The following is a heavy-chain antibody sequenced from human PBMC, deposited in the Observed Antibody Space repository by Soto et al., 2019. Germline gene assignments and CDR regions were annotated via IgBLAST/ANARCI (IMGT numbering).Heavy chain of an antibody. CDR2: IIPIFGTA. CDR1: GGTFSSYA. J-gene: IGHJ5*02. Sequence: ASVKVSCKASGGTFSSYAISWVRQGPGQGVEWMGGIIPIFGTANYAQKFQGRVTITADKSTSTAYMELSSLRSEDTAVYYCARGGLGYCSSTSCRKWFDPWGQGTLVTVSS. CDR3: ARGGLGYCSSTSCRKWFDP. D-gene: IGHD2-2*01. V-gene: IGHV1-69*06.